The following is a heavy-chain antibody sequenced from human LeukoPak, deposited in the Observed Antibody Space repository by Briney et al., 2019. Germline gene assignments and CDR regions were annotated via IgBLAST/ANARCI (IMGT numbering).Heavy chain of an antibody. Sequence: GGSLRLSCAASGFTFSSYSINWVRQAPGKGLEWDSSISSSSSYIYYADSVKGRFTISRDNAKNSLYLQMNSLRAEDTAVYFCARDAYSSGWYQPPSYYFDYWGQGTLVTVSS. J-gene: IGHJ4*02. CDR1: GFTFSSYS. CDR3: ARDAYSSGWYQPPSYYFDY. CDR2: ISSSSSYI. D-gene: IGHD6-19*01. V-gene: IGHV3-21*01.